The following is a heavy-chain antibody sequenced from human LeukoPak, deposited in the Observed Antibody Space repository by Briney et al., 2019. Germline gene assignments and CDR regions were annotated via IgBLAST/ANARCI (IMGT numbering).Heavy chain of an antibody. J-gene: IGHJ6*02. CDR1: GXTFRNYW. V-gene: IGHV3-74*03. CDR3: ARAFGLLGYYGMDV. D-gene: IGHD3-10*01. Sequence: GGSLRLSCAASGXTFRNYWMHWVRQAPGKGLVWVSRINSDGSSTKYADSVKGRFTISRDNAKNTLYLQMNSLRAEDTAVYYCARAFGLLGYYGMDVWGQGTTVTVSS. CDR2: INSDGSST.